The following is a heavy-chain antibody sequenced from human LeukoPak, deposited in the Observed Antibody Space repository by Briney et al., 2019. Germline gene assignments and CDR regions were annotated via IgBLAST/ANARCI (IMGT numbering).Heavy chain of an antibody. CDR2: IIPIFGTA. V-gene: IGHV1-69*13. CDR3: ATPYYYDSSAPFDAFDI. Sequence: GASVKVSCKASGGTFSSYAISWVRQAPGQGLEWMGGIIPIFGTANYAQKFQGRVTITADESTSTAYMELSSLRFEDTAVYYCATPYYYDSSAPFDAFDIWGQGTMVTVSS. CDR1: GGTFSSYA. D-gene: IGHD3-22*01. J-gene: IGHJ3*02.